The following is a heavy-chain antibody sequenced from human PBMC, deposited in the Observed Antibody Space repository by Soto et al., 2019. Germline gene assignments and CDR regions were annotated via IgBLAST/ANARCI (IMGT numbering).Heavy chain of an antibody. CDR3: AREEYGSGSYDGLDV. J-gene: IGHJ6*02. CDR2: INPSGNNT. V-gene: IGHV1-46*03. Sequence: ASVKVSCKASGYSFTSNYVHWVRQAPGQGLEWMGIINPSGNNTIYAQKFQGRVTLTGDTSTSTVYMHLSSLRSEDTAVYYCAREEYGSGSYDGLDVWGQGTKVTVSS. D-gene: IGHD3-10*01. CDR1: GYSFTSNY.